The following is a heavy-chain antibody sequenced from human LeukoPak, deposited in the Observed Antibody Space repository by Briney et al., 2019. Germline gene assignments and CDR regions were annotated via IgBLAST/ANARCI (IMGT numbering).Heavy chain of an antibody. D-gene: IGHD3-3*01. CDR2: ISAYNRNT. Sequence: ASVKVSCKASGYTFTSYAMNWVRQAPGQGLEWMGWISAYNRNTNYAQKLQGRVTMTTDTSTSTAYMELRSLRSDDTAVYYCARIWSITIFVGHQRAGKAFDIWGQGTMVTVSS. CDR1: GYTFTSYA. V-gene: IGHV1-18*01. J-gene: IGHJ3*02. CDR3: ARIWSITIFVGHQRAGKAFDI.